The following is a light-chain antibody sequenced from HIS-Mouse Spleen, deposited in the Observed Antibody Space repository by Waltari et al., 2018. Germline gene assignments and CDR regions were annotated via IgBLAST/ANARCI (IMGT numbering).Light chain of an antibody. Sequence: SYELTQPPSVSVSPGQTARITGSGDALPTKYSYWYHQKSGQAPVLVIYEDSNRASGIPGRFSGSSSGTMATLTISGAQVEEESAYYCYSTDSSGNHRVFGGGTKLTVL. V-gene: IGLV3-10*01. CDR1: ALPTKY. CDR2: EDS. J-gene: IGLJ2*01. CDR3: YSTDSSGNHRV.